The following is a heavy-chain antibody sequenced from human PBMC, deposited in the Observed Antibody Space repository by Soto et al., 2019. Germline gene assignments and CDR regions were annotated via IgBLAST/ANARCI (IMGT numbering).Heavy chain of an antibody. V-gene: IGHV1-18*04. J-gene: IGHJ4*02. CDR2: ISAYNGNT. CDR1: GYTFTSYC. CDR3: ARVRDPTPYDILTGYYPKAFDY. Sequence: ASVKVSCKASGYTFTSYCISWVLQAPGQGLEWMGWISAYNGNTNYAQKLQGRVTMTTDTSTSTAYMELRSLRSDDTAVYYCARVRDPTPYDILTGYYPKAFDYWGQGTLVTVSS. D-gene: IGHD3-9*01.